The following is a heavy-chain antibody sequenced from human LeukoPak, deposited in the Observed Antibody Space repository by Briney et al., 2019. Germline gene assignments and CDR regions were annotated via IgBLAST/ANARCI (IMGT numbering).Heavy chain of an antibody. D-gene: IGHD3-22*01. Sequence: PGGSLRLSCAASGFTFSTYAMSWVRQTPGKGLEWLSYISDSGSTINYADSVKGRLTISRDNAKKSLFLHMNSLRAEDTAVYYCAIYYDSSGSIDHWGQGTLVTVSS. V-gene: IGHV3-11*01. J-gene: IGHJ4*02. CDR3: AIYYDSSGSIDH. CDR1: GFTFSTYA. CDR2: ISDSGSTI.